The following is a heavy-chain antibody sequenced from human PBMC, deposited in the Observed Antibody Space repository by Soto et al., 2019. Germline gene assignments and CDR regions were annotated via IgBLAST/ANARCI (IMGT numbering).Heavy chain of an antibody. J-gene: IGHJ6*02. Sequence: GRSLRLSCAASGFTFSNAWMSWVRQAPGKGLEWVGRIKSKINGGTTDYAAPVKGRFTISRDDSKNTVYLQMNSLKTEDAAVYYCSTHHPPMTEKYWSYYYGMDVWGQGTTVTVSS. CDR1: GFTFSNAW. CDR2: IKSKINGGTT. CDR3: STHHPPMTEKYWSYYYGMDV. D-gene: IGHD2-15*01. V-gene: IGHV3-15*01.